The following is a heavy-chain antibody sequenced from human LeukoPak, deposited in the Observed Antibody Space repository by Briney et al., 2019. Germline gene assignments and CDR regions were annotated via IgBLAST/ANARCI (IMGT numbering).Heavy chain of an antibody. Sequence: GRSLRLSCAASGFTLSSYGMHWVRQAPGKGLEWVAVIWYGGSNKYYADSVKGRFTISRDNSKNTLYLQMNSLRAEDTAVYYCARGGAYYGSGSYFAFDIWGQGTMVTVSS. CDR2: IWYGGSNK. V-gene: IGHV3-33*01. CDR3: ARGGAYYGSGSYFAFDI. CDR1: GFTLSSYG. J-gene: IGHJ3*02. D-gene: IGHD3-10*01.